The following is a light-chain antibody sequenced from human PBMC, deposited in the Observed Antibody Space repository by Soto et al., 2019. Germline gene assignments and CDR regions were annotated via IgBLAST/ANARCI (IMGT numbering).Light chain of an antibody. V-gene: IGLV2-11*01. Sequence: QSVLAQPRSVSGSPGQSVTISCTGTSSDVGGYNYVSWYQQHPGKAPKLMIYDVSKRPSGVPDRFSGSNSGNTASLTISGLQAEDEADYYCCSYAGSYTYVFGTGTKV. CDR3: CSYAGSYTYV. CDR2: DVS. J-gene: IGLJ1*01. CDR1: SSDVGGYNY.